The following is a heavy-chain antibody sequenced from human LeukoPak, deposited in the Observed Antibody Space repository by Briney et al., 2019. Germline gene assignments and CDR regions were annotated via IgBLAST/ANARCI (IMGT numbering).Heavy chain of an antibody. Sequence: SETLSLTCTVSGGSISSSSYYWGWIRQPPGKGLEWIGSMYHSGSTYYNPSLKSRVIISVDTSKNQFSLKLSTVTAADTAVYYCARQDYDILTGYYPPDYWGQGTLVTVSS. V-gene: IGHV4-39*01. CDR1: GGSISSSSYY. CDR2: MYHSGST. J-gene: IGHJ4*02. D-gene: IGHD3-9*01. CDR3: ARQDYDILTGYYPPDY.